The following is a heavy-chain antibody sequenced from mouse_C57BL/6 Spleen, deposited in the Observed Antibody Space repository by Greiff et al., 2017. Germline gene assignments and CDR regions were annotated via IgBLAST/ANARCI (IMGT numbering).Heavy chain of an antibody. CDR1: GYTFTSYG. CDR3: ASGGRRGITTVVDY. V-gene: IGHV1-81*01. CDR2: IYPRSGNT. Sequence: VQLQQSGAELARPGASVKLSCKASGYTFTSYGISWVKQRTGQGLEWIGEIYPRSGNTYYNEKFKGKATLTADKSSSTAYMELRSLTSEDSAVYFCASGGRRGITTVVDYWGQGTTLTVSS. J-gene: IGHJ2*01. D-gene: IGHD1-1*01.